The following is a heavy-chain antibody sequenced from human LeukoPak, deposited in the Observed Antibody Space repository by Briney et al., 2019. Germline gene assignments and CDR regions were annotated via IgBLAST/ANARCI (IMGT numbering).Heavy chain of an antibody. D-gene: IGHD6-6*01. Sequence: SVKVSCKASGGTFSSYASSWVRQAPGQGLEWMGGIIPIFGTANYAQKFQGRVTITTDESTSTAYMELSSLRSEDTAVYYCGLGLYSSSPFDYWGQGTLVTVSS. CDR2: IIPIFGTA. V-gene: IGHV1-69*05. CDR1: GGTFSSYA. J-gene: IGHJ4*02. CDR3: GLGLYSSSPFDY.